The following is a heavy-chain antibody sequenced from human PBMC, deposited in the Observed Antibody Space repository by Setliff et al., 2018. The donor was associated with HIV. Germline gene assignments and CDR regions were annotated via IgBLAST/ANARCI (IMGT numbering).Heavy chain of an antibody. V-gene: IGHV4-28*01. CDR3: ARKPDSRNWFDP. Sequence: PSETLSLTCAVSGSSISTSYWWGWIRQPPGKGLEWIGYIYHSGSTYYNPSLKSRVTLSVDTSKNQFSLQLTSVTAVDTAVYYCARKPDSRNWFDPWGQGTLVPSPQ. CDR2: IYHSGST. CDR1: GSSISTSYW. J-gene: IGHJ5*02.